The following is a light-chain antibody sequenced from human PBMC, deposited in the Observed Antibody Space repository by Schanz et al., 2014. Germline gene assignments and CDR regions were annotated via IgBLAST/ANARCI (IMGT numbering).Light chain of an antibody. CDR1: QSVGSH. Sequence: EIVMTQSPATLSVSPGERATLSCRASQSVGSHLAWYQQKPGQAPRLVIFGASTRATGIPARFSGSGSETEFTLTISSLQSEDFALYYCQYYGTSPFTFGQGTRLEI. CDR2: GAS. CDR3: QYYGTSPFT. V-gene: IGKV3-15*01. J-gene: IGKJ5*01.